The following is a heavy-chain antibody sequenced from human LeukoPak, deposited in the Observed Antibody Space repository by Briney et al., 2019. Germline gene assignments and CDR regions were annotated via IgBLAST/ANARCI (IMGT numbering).Heavy chain of an antibody. CDR2: ISYDGSNK. CDR3: AKSPSQSSWFYY. V-gene: IGHV3-30*18. Sequence: GGSLRFSCAASGFTFSSYGMHWVRQAPGKGLEWVAVISYDGSNKYYADSVKGRFTISRDNSKNTLYLQMNSLRAEDTAVYYCAKSPSQSSWFYYWGQGTLVTVSS. J-gene: IGHJ4*02. D-gene: IGHD6-13*01. CDR1: GFTFSSYG.